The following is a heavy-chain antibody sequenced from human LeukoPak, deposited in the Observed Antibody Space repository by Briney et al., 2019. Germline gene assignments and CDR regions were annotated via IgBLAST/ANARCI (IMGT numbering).Heavy chain of an antibody. J-gene: IGHJ4*02. CDR3: ARGGYYYDSSGYSHLPDY. Sequence: SVKVSCKASGGTFSSYAFSWVRQAPGQGLEWMGGIIPIVGTTNYAQMFQGRVTITADESTSTAHMELSSLRSEDTAVYYCARGGYYYDSSGYSHLPDYWGQGTLVTVSA. D-gene: IGHD3-22*01. CDR2: IIPIVGTT. CDR1: GGTFSSYA. V-gene: IGHV1-69*13.